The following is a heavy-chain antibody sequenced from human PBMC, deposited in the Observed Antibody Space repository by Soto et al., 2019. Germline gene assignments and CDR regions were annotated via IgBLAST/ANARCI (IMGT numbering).Heavy chain of an antibody. D-gene: IGHD2-15*01. CDR2: ISGSSQTI. Sequence: EVQLVESGGGLIQPGGSLRLSCAASGFIFNTYSMNWVRQAPGKGLEWVSYISGSSQTIFYAYSVRGRFTISRDNANNSTYLQMVSLRDEDTAVYYCARTLSWRRGPFDSWGQGTLVTVSS. V-gene: IGHV3-48*02. J-gene: IGHJ4*02. CDR3: ARTLSWRRGPFDS. CDR1: GFIFNTYS.